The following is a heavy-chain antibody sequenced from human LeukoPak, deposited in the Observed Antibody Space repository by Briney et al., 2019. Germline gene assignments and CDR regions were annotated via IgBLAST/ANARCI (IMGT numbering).Heavy chain of an antibody. CDR2: IKQDATEK. CDR1: GFTFSNYW. D-gene: IGHD4-17*01. Sequence: GESLRLSCAASGFTFSNYWMSWVRQAPGKGLEWVANIKQDATEKYYVDSMKGRFTISRDNAKNSLYLQMNSLRAEDTAVYYCARGRFNGDYDRYYFNYWGQGTLVTVSS. V-gene: IGHV3-7*01. J-gene: IGHJ4*02. CDR3: ARGRFNGDYDRYYFNY.